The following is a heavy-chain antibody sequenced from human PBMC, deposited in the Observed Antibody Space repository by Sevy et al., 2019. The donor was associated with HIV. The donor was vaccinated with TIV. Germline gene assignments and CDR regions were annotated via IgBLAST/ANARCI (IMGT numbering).Heavy chain of an antibody. CDR2: ISSSSSYI. D-gene: IGHD2-2*02. CDR1: GFTFSTYT. Sequence: AGGSLRLSCAASGFTFSTYTMNWVRQAPGKGLEWVSSISSSSSYIYYADSVKGRFTISRDNAKNSLYLQMNSLGVEDTAVYYCARAAYYCSTTSCYIDYWGQRTLVTVSS. V-gene: IGHV3-21*01. CDR3: ARAAYYCSTTSCYIDY. J-gene: IGHJ4*02.